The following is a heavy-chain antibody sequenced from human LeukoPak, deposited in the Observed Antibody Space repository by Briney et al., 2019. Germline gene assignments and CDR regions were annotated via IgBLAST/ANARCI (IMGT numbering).Heavy chain of an antibody. CDR1: GFTFSPYS. CDR3: ARGKGTSYLSSFDY. CDR2: ISGDSNNI. Sequence: GGSLRLSCAASGFTFSPYSMNWVRQGPGKGLERIAYISGDSNNIYYADSVKGRFTISRDNSKNTLYLQMNSLRAADTAVYYCARGKGTSYLSSFDYWGQGTLVTVSS. D-gene: IGHD6-6*01. V-gene: IGHV3-48*01. J-gene: IGHJ4*02.